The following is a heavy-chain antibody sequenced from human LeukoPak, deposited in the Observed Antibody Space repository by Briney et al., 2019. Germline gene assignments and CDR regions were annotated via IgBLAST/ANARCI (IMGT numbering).Heavy chain of an antibody. D-gene: IGHD1-26*01. CDR3: AREDVDGGRRTFDY. J-gene: IGHJ4*02. Sequence: SETLSLTCTVSGGSISSSSYYWGWIRQPPGKGLEWIGSIYYSGSTYYNPSLKSRVTISVDTSKNQFSLKLSSVTAADTAVYYCAREDVDGGRRTFDYWGQGTLVTVSS. V-gene: IGHV4-39*07. CDR2: IYYSGST. CDR1: GGSISSSSYY.